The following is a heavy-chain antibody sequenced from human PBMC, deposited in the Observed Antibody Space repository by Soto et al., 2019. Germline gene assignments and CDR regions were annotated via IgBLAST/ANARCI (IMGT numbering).Heavy chain of an antibody. CDR1: GGSISSGTYY. CDR2: IYYNESP. V-gene: IGHV4-31*03. D-gene: IGHD3-22*01. J-gene: IGHJ4*02. CDR3: ARVPIGVSGTYYFDY. Sequence: TLSLTCTVSGGSISSGTYYWTWIRQHPGKGLEWIGYIYYNESPYYNPSLKSRVTISVDTSKNQFSLRVSSVTAADTAVYYCARVPIGVSGTYYFDYWGQGTLVTVSS.